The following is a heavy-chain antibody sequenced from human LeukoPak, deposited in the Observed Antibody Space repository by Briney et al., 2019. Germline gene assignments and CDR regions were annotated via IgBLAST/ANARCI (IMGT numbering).Heavy chain of an antibody. CDR3: AKDLEAETSGYSLDY. CDR2: IRIDGSDK. Sequence: GGSLRLSCAASGFSFRSYGMHWVRQAPGQGLEWVAFIRIDGSDKYYADSVRGRFTISRDNSKNSLHVQMNSLRVEDTGVYYCAKDLEAETSGYSLDYWGQGTLVSVSS. J-gene: IGHJ4*02. D-gene: IGHD3-22*01. V-gene: IGHV3-30*02. CDR1: GFSFRSYG.